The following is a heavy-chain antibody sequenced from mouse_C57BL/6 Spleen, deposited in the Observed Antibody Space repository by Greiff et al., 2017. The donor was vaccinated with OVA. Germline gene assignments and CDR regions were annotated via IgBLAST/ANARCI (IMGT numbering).Heavy chain of an antibody. V-gene: IGHV1-43*01. Sequence: EVKLMESGPELVKPGASVKISCKASGYSFTGYYMHWVKQSSEKSLEWIGEINPSTGGTSYNQKFKGKATLTVDKSSSTAYMQLKSLTSEDSAVYYCARYDGYPDYWGQGTTLTVSS. CDR1: GYSFTGYY. J-gene: IGHJ2*01. D-gene: IGHD2-3*01. CDR2: INPSTGGT. CDR3: ARYDGYPDY.